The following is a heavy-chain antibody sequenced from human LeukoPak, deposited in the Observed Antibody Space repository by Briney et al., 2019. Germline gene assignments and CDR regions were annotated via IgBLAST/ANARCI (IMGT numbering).Heavy chain of an antibody. V-gene: IGHV3-30*18. CDR3: AKGRGAVAAPDY. J-gene: IGHJ4*02. Sequence: GGSLGLSCAASGFTFSSYGMHWVRQAPGKGLEWVAVISYDGSNKYYADSVKGRFTISRDNSKNTLYLQMNSLRAEDTAVYYCAKGRGAVAAPDYWGQGTLVTVSS. D-gene: IGHD6-19*01. CDR2: ISYDGSNK. CDR1: GFTFSSYG.